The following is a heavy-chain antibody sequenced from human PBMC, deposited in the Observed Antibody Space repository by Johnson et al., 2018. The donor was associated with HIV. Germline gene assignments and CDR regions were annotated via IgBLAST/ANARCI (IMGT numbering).Heavy chain of an antibody. CDR3: ARGRGRARPADAFDI. J-gene: IGHJ3*02. Sequence: VESGGGVVQPGRSLRLSCAASGFTFSSYAMHWVRQAPGKGLEWVAVISYDGSNKYYADSVKGRFIISRDNSKNTLYLQMNSLRAEDTAVYYCARGRGRARPADAFDIWGQGTMVTFSS. V-gene: IGHV3-30*04. CDR2: ISYDGSNK. D-gene: IGHD3-10*01. CDR1: GFTFSSYA.